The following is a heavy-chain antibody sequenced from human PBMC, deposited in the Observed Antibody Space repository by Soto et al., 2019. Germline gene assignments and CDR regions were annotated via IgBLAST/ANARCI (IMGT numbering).Heavy chain of an antibody. CDR2: IYSGGST. CDR3: ARDNRSDSSGSH. CDR1: GFTVSSNY. Sequence: GGSLRLSCAASGFTVSSNYMSWVRQAPGKGLEWVSVIYSGGSTYYADSVKGRFTISRDNSKNTLYLQMNSLRAEDTAVYYCARDNRSDSSGSHWGQGTLVTVSS. J-gene: IGHJ4*02. V-gene: IGHV3-53*01. D-gene: IGHD3-22*01.